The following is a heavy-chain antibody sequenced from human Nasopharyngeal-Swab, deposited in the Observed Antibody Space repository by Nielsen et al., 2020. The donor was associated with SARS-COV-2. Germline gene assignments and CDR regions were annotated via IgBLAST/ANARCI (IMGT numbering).Heavy chain of an antibody. Sequence: SETLSLTCAVSGGSISSSNWWSWVRQPPGKGLEWIGEIYHSGSTNYNPSLKSRVTLSFDTSKNHFSLRLSSVTAADTAVYYCARRHPSRYFDYWGQGTLVTVSS. V-gene: IGHV4-4*02. J-gene: IGHJ4*02. CDR2: IYHSGST. CDR3: ARRHPSRYFDY. CDR1: GGSISSSNW.